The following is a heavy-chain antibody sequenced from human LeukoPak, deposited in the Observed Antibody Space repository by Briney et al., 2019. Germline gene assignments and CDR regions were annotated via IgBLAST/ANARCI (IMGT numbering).Heavy chain of an antibody. V-gene: IGHV3-33*06. CDR1: GFTFSSYG. CDR2: IWYDGSNK. J-gene: IGHJ3*02. D-gene: IGHD3-9*01. CDR3: AKEEDYDILAYDAFDI. Sequence: GGSLRLSCAASGFTFSSYGMHWVRQAPGKGLEWVAVIWYDGSNKYYADSVKGRFTISRDNSKNTLYLQMNSLRAEDTAVYYYAKEEDYDILAYDAFDIWGQGTMVTVSS.